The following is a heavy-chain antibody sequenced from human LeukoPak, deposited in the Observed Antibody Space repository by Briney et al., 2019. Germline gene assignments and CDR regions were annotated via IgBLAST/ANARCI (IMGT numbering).Heavy chain of an antibody. Sequence: PSETLSLTCTVSGAPISSYYWSWIRQAPGKGLEWIGYIHYSASSHYNPSNYNPSLKSRVTISVDTSKNQFSLRVSSLTAADTAVYYCARGDRSDSSGSSLLGDYWGQGTLVTVSS. J-gene: IGHJ4*02. CDR1: GAPISSYY. CDR2: IHYSASSHYNPS. CDR3: ARGDRSDSSGSSLLGDY. D-gene: IGHD3-22*01. V-gene: IGHV4-59*01.